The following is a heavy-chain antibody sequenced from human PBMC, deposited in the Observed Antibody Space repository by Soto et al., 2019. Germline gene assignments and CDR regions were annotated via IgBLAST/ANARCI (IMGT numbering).Heavy chain of an antibody. CDR1: GFSFSDHS. V-gene: IGHV3-21*01. J-gene: IGHJ4*02. Sequence: LRLSCASSGFSFSDHSLNWVRQAPGKRPEWVSSISSSGGYISYADSVKGRFTISRDSANNSLYLQMRSLRAEDTAVYYCARESGTKPNYFDFWGQGTLVTVS. CDR2: ISSSGGYI. D-gene: IGHD6-25*01. CDR3: ARESGTKPNYFDF.